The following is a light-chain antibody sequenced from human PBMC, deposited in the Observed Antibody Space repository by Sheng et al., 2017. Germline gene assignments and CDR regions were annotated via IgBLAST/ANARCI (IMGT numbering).Light chain of an antibody. Sequence: LLLTQPHSVSESPGKTITISCTHTSGSIATNYVQWYQQRPGSSPTTVIYEDNQRPSGVPDRFSGSIDTSSNSASLTISGLKTEDEADYYCQSYDNSAWVFGGGTKLTIL. CDR1: SGSIATNY. V-gene: IGLV6-57*01. CDR3: QSYDNSAWV. J-gene: IGLJ3*02. CDR2: EDN.